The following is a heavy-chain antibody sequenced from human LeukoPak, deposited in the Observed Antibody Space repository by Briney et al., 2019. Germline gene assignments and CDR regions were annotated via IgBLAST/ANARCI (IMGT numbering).Heavy chain of an antibody. Sequence: GGSLRLSCAASGFTVSSYGMTWVRQAPGKGLEWVSAFSATDGSAQYAESVRGRFTISRDNSKNSLYLQMNSLRDEDTAVYFCAKARIAAAGTGAFDVWGQGTTVTVSS. J-gene: IGHJ3*01. V-gene: IGHV3-23*01. CDR2: FSATDGSA. CDR1: GFTVSSYG. D-gene: IGHD6-13*01. CDR3: AKARIAAAGTGAFDV.